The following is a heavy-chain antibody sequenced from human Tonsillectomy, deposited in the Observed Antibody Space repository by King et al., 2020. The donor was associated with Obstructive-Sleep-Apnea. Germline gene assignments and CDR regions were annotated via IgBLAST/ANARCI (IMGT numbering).Heavy chain of an antibody. CDR1: GYTFPSYT. CDR3: ARDRHSSGWYFFDY. J-gene: IGHJ4*02. Sequence: QLVQSGAEVKKPGASVKVSCEASGYTFPSYTMHWVRQAPGQRLEWMGWINAGKGNTKYSQKLQGRVTITRDTSASTAYMELSSLRSEDTAVHYCARDRHSSGWYFFDYWGQGTLVTVSS. D-gene: IGHD6-19*01. V-gene: IGHV1-3*01. CDR2: INAGKGNT.